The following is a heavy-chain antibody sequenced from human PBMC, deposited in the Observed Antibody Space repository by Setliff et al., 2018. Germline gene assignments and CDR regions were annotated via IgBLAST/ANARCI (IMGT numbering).Heavy chain of an antibody. CDR1: GFTFNTYW. CDR3: TRDQDYYGMDV. V-gene: IGHV3-7*01. CDR2: TTHDGSKT. Sequence: GGSLRLSCAGSGFTFNTYWMTWVRQAPGKGLEWVASTTHDGSKTYILDSVKGRFTISRDNTKNSLYLQMNSLRGEDTAVYHCTRDQDYYGMDVWGQGTTVTVSS. J-gene: IGHJ6*02.